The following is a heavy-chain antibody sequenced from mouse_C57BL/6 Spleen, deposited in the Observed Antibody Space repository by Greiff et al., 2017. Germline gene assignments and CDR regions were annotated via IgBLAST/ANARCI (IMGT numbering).Heavy chain of an antibody. V-gene: IGHV1-82*01. Sequence: QVQLQQSGPELVKPGASVKISCKASGYAFSSSWMNWVKQRPGKGLEWIGRLYPGDGDTNYNGKFKGKATLTADKSSSTAYMQLSSLTSEDSAVYFCARSDYDGYSWFAYWGQGTLVTVSA. CDR1: GYAFSSSW. J-gene: IGHJ3*01. CDR3: ARSDYDGYSWFAY. D-gene: IGHD2-3*01. CDR2: LYPGDGDT.